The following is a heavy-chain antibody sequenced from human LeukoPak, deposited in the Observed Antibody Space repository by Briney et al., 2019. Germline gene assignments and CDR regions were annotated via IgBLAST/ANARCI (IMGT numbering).Heavy chain of an antibody. V-gene: IGHV3-23*01. CDR3: AKGFVGYGSGSYYIPRIVYGMDV. J-gene: IGHJ6*02. CDR2: ISGSGGST. CDR1: GGSISSSSYY. Sequence: PSETLSLTCTVSGGSISSSSYYWGWIRQPPGKGLEWVSAISGSGGSTYYADSVKGRFTISRDNSKNTLYLQMNSLRAEDTAVYYCAKGFVGYGSGSYYIPRIVYGMDVWGQGTTVTVSS. D-gene: IGHD3-10*01.